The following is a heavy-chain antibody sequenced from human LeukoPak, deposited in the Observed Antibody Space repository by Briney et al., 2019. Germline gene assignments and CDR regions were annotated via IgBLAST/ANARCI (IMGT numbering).Heavy chain of an antibody. CDR3: ARDKAHSYGRYFDP. J-gene: IGHJ5*02. D-gene: IGHD5-18*01. CDR1: GGSISTYY. V-gene: IGHV4-59*01. CDR2: ISYGNT. Sequence: SETLSLTCSVAGGSISTYYWNWIRQTPGKGLEWIGHISYGNTDYNPSLKSRVTISVDTSKNQFSLKLTSVTAAETAVYYCARDKAHSYGRYFDPWGQGALVIVSS.